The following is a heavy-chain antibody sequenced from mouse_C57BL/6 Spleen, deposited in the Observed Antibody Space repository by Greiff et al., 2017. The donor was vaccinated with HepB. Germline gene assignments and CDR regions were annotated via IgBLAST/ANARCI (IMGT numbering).Heavy chain of an antibody. CDR1: GYAFSSSW. J-gene: IGHJ4*01. D-gene: IGHD1-1*01. V-gene: IGHV1-82*01. Sequence: QVQLKQSGPELVKPGASVKISCKASGYAFSSSWMNWVKQRPGKGLEWIGRIYPGDGDTNYNGKFKGKATLTADKSSSTAYMQLSSLTSEDSAVYFCANYYGSSPHYYAMDYWGQGTSVTVSS. CDR3: ANYYGSSPHYYAMDY. CDR2: IYPGDGDT.